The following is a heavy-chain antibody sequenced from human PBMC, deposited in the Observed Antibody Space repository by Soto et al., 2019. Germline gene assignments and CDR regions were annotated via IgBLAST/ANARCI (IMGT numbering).Heavy chain of an antibody. J-gene: IGHJ6*02. CDR3: ARHGSYAMDV. CDR2: TYYRSKWYN. Sequence: SQTLSLTCAISGDSVSSNSAAWYWIRQSPSRGLEWLGRTYYRSKWYNDYAASVKSRIIINPDTSKNQFSLQVNSVTPEDTAMYYCARHGSYAMDVWGQGTAVTVSS. CDR1: GDSVSSNSAA. V-gene: IGHV6-1*01.